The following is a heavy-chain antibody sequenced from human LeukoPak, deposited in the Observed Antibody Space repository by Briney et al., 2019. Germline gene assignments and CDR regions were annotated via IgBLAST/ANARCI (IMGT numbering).Heavy chain of an antibody. CDR3: ARLGRYCSSTSCYARAYYYYYMDV. Sequence: KPSETLSLTCTVSGYSISSGYYWGWIRQPPGKGLEWIGSIYHSGSTYYNPSLKSRVTISVDTSKNQFSLKLSSVTAADTAVYYCARLGRYCSSTSCYARAYYYYYMDVWGKGTTVTISS. D-gene: IGHD2-2*01. V-gene: IGHV4-38-2*02. CDR1: GYSISSGYY. CDR2: IYHSGST. J-gene: IGHJ6*03.